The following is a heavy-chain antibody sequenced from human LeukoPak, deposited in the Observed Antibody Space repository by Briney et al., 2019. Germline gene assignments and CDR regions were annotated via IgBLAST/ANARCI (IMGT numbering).Heavy chain of an antibody. CDR2: IYYSGST. V-gene: IGHV4-59*08. J-gene: IGHJ4*02. CDR3: ARHFSAMVTVDY. Sequence: PSETLSLTCTVSGGSISSYYWSWIRQPPGKGLEWMGYIYYSGSTNYNPSLKSRVTISVDTSKNQFSLKLSSVTAADTAVYYCARHFSAMVTVDYWGQGTLVTVSS. CDR1: GGSISSYY. D-gene: IGHD5-18*01.